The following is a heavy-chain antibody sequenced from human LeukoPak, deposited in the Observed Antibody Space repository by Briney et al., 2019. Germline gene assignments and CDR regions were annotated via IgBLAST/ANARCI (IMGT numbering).Heavy chain of an antibody. Sequence: PGGSLRLSCAASGFTFSSYSMNWVRQAPGKGLEWVSYISSRSATIYYADSVKGRFTISRDNAKNSLYLQMNSLRAEDTAVYYCARGGGGSPLDYYGSGNPDYYYYMDVWGKGTTVTVSS. CDR3: ARGGGGSPLDYYGSGNPDYYYYMDV. J-gene: IGHJ6*03. CDR2: ISSRSATI. CDR1: GFTFSSYS. D-gene: IGHD3-10*01. V-gene: IGHV3-48*01.